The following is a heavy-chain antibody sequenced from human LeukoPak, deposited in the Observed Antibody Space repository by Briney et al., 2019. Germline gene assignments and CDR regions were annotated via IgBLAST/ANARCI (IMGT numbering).Heavy chain of an antibody. CDR1: GGSISSYY. Sequence: SETLSLTCTVSGGSISSYYWSWIRQPPRKGLEWIGYIYYSGSTNYNPSLKSRVTISVDTSKNQFSLKLSSVTAADTAVYYCARRARSDYYYGMDVWGQGTTVTVSS. J-gene: IGHJ6*02. CDR3: ARRARSDYYYGMDV. CDR2: IYYSGST. V-gene: IGHV4-59*08.